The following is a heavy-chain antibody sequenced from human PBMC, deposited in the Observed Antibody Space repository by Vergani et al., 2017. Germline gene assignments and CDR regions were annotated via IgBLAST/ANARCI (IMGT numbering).Heavy chain of an antibody. Sequence: QVQLVQSGAEVKKPGSSVKVSCKASGGPFSSYAISWVRQAPGQGLEWMGGIIPIFGTANYAQKFQGRATIAADESTSTAYMELSSLRAEDTAVYYCARGGGIAAAGGINWVDPWGQGTLVTVSS. J-gene: IGHJ5*02. CDR3: ARGGGIAAAGGINWVDP. D-gene: IGHD6-13*01. CDR2: IIPIFGTA. CDR1: GGPFSSYA. V-gene: IGHV1-69*19.